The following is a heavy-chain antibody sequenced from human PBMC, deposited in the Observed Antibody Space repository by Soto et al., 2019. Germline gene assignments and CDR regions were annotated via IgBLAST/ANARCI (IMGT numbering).Heavy chain of an antibody. J-gene: IGHJ3*02. D-gene: IGHD2-15*01. CDR1: GFTFSSYA. V-gene: IGHV3-23*01. Sequence: GGSLRLSCAASGFTFSSYAMSWVRQAPGKGLEWVSAISGSGGSTYYADSVKGRFTISRDNSKNTLYLQMNSLRAEETAVYYCAKSKSGLGYCSGGSCYPDAFDIWGQGTMVTVSS. CDR2: ISGSGGST. CDR3: AKSKSGLGYCSGGSCYPDAFDI.